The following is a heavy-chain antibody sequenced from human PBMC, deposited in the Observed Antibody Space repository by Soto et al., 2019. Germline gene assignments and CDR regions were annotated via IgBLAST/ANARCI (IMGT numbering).Heavy chain of an antibody. Sequence: EVQLVESGGGLVQPGGSLRLSCAASGFTFSSYSMNWVRQAPGKGLEWVSYISSSSSTIYYADSVKGRFTISRDYAKNALYLQMNSLRAGDTAVYYCAGKCGSRSPTWDNWGQGTMVIVS. CDR2: ISSSSSTI. D-gene: IGHD3-10*01. CDR3: AGKCGSRSPTWDN. J-gene: IGHJ4*02. CDR1: GFTFSSYS. V-gene: IGHV3-48*01.